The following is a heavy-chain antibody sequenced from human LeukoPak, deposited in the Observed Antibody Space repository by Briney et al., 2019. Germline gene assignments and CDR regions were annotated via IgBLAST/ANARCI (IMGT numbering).Heavy chain of an antibody. Sequence: SETLSLTCTVSGGSIISGSHFWGWIRQPPGKGLEWIGFIFYSGSTYYNPSLTSRDTISVDTSGNQFSLKVTSVTAADAAVYYCARVPYEIRLYYMDVWGKGTTVTVSS. D-gene: IGHD2-21*01. CDR3: ARVPYEIRLYYMDV. J-gene: IGHJ6*03. CDR1: GGSIISGSHF. CDR2: IFYSGST. V-gene: IGHV4-39*07.